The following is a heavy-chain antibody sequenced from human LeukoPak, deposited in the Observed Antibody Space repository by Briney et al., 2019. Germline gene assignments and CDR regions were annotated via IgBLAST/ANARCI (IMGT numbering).Heavy chain of an antibody. CDR3: VKERVPYYYGPGRNHFDY. CDR2: ISGSGDTT. V-gene: IGHV3-23*01. Sequence: GGSLRLSCAASDFTFSAYAMTWARQAPGKGLEWVPTISGSGDTTYYADSVKGRFTISRDNVKNTLHLQMNSLRAEDTAAYYCVKERVPYYYGPGRNHFDYGGQGPLVTVSS. D-gene: IGHD3-10*01. J-gene: IGHJ4*02. CDR1: DFTFSAYA.